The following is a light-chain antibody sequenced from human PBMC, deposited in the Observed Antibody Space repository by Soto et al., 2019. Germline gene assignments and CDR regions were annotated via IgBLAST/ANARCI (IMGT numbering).Light chain of an antibody. CDR3: QKYNQWPWT. J-gene: IGKJ1*01. V-gene: IGKV3-15*01. CDR1: QSLGSN. Sequence: VVMTQSPATLSVSAWERAVLSCRASQSLGSNLAWYHHKPGQAPRLLLYEASIRATGIPARFSGDGSGTEFTLTISSLQSEDFGIYYCQKYNQWPWTFGPGTKVDIK. CDR2: EAS.